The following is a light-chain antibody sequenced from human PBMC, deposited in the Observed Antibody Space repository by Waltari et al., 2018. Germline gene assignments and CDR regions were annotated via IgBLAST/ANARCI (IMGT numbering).Light chain of an antibody. Sequence: QSALTQPASVPGSPGQSITISCTGSSSDVGGYSLVSWSQQHPGKAPKLMIYAVTKRPSGVSHRFSGSKSGNTASLTISGLQTEDEADYYCCSYAGSTTSSVVFGTGTKVIVL. J-gene: IGLJ1*01. V-gene: IGLV2-23*02. CDR1: SSDVGGYSL. CDR2: AVT. CDR3: CSYAGSTTSSVV.